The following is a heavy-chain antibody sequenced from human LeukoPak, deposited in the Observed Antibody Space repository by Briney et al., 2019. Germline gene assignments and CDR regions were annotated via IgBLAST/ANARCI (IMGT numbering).Heavy chain of an antibody. CDR2: IYYSGST. V-gene: IGHV4-59*01. Sequence: PSETLSLTCSVSGGSISSYYWSWIRQPPGKGLEWIGYIYYSGSTKYNPSLESRVTISVDTSKSQFSLKLSSVTTADTAVYYCARVRYGSGSYLFDYWGQGTLVTVSS. CDR1: GGSISSYY. J-gene: IGHJ4*02. D-gene: IGHD3-10*01. CDR3: ARVRYGSGSYLFDY.